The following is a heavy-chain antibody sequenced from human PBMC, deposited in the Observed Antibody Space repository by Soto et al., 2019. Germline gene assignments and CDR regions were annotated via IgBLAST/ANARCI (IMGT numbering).Heavy chain of an antibody. CDR1: GGSISSYY. CDR2: IYYSGST. V-gene: IGHV4-59*12. Sequence: SETLSLTCTVSGGSISSYYWSWIRQPPGKGLEWIGYIYYSGSTNYNPSLKSRVTISVDTSKNQFSLKLSSVTAADTAVYYCETDNGSGIINWFGSSGQGTLVLVSS. CDR3: ETDNGSGIINWFGS. J-gene: IGHJ5*01. D-gene: IGHD3-10*01.